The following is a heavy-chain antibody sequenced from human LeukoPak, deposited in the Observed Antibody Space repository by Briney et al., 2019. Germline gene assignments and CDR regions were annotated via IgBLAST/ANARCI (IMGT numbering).Heavy chain of an antibody. J-gene: IGHJ6*02. CDR3: AKASEVGTTRVKGMDV. Sequence: GGSLRLSCAASGFTFSSYAMSWVLQAPGKGLEWVSAISGSGGSTYYADSVKGRFTISRDNSENTLYVQMNSLRAEDTAVYYCAKASEVGTTRVKGMDVWGQGTTVTVSS. CDR1: GFTFSSYA. D-gene: IGHD1-26*01. V-gene: IGHV3-23*01. CDR2: ISGSGGST.